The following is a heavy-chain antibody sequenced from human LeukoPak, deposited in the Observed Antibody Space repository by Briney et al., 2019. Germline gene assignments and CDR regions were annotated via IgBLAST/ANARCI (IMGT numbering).Heavy chain of an antibody. D-gene: IGHD5-24*01. J-gene: IGHJ4*02. CDR3: ARGQNRSGRWLQPRALDY. CDR2: IYYSGST. Sequence: SETLSLTCTVSGGSISSSSYYWGWIRQPPGKGLEGIGSIYYSGSTYYNPSLKSRVTISVDTSKNQFSLKLSSVTAADTAVYYCARGQNRSGRWLQPRALDYWGQGTLVTVSS. CDR1: GGSISSSSYY. V-gene: IGHV4-39*07.